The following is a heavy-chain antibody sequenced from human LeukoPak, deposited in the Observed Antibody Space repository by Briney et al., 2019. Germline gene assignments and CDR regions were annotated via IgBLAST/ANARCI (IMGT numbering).Heavy chain of an antibody. V-gene: IGHV1-18*01. D-gene: IGHD3-9*01. J-gene: IGHJ6*02. CDR3: ARVNLYYDILTGYYYGMDV. CDR2: ISAYNGNT. Sequence: ASVKVSCKASGHTFTSYGISWVRQAPGQGLEWMGWISAYNGNTNYAQKLQGRVTMTTDTSTSTAYMELRSLRSDDTAVYYCARVNLYYDILTGYYYGMDVWGQGTTVTVSS. CDR1: GHTFTSYG.